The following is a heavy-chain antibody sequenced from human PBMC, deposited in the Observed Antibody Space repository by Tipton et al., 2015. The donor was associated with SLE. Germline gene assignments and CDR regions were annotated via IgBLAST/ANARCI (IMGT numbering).Heavy chain of an antibody. CDR1: GGSISSGGYS. J-gene: IGHJ6*02. D-gene: IGHD3-3*01. CDR3: ARGEGDFWSDPYYYGMDV. V-gene: IGHV4-30-2*01. CDR2: IYTSGST. Sequence: TLSLTCAVSGGSISSGGYSWSWIRQPPGKGLEWIGYIYTSGSTNYNPSLKSRVTISVDTSKNQFSLKLSSVTAADTAVYYCARGEGDFWSDPYYYGMDVWGQGTTVTVSS.